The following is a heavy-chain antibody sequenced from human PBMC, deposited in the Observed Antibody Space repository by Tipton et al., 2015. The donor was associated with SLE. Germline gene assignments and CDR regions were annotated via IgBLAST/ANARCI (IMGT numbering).Heavy chain of an antibody. D-gene: IGHD4-17*01. Sequence: LSLTCVTSGFSFSSYGMNWVRQAPGQGLEWVAGISGTGSNAYYADSVKGRFIVSRDRSRNTLYLEMNSLRVEDTAVYYCAKERASKGVVGDYAYWGQGTLVIVSS. J-gene: IGHJ4*02. V-gene: IGHV3-23*01. CDR1: GFSFSSYG. CDR2: ISGTGSNA. CDR3: AKERASKGVVGDYAY.